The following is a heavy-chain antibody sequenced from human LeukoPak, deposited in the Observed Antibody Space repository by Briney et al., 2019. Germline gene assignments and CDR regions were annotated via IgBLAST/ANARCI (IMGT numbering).Heavy chain of an antibody. CDR1: GFTFTNAW. CDR2: ISWNSGSI. CDR3: AKDNRRHYTSGPNPDSLH. V-gene: IGHV3-9*01. Sequence: PGGSLRLSCAASGFTFTNAWMHWVRQPPGKGLEWVSGISWNSGSIDYADSVKGRFTISRDNAKNSLYLQMNSLRVEDTAFYYCAKDNRRHYTSGPNPDSLHWGQGALVTVSS. D-gene: IGHD6-19*01. J-gene: IGHJ4*02.